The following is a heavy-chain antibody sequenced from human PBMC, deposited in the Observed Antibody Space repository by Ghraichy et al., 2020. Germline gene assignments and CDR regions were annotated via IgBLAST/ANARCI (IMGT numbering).Heavy chain of an antibody. V-gene: IGHV3-33*01. CDR2: IRFDGNKK. CDR1: GFYFSTYG. CDR3: ARGLRNTSDWGGYHSGLDV. J-gene: IGHJ6*02. Sequence: GGSLRLSCAASGFYFSTYGMHWVRQAPGKGLEWVAVIRFDGNKKYYGDAVMGQITVSRDNSKKTMYLQMDRVRVEDTAVYYCARGLRNTSDWGGYHSGLDVWGQGATVTVSS. D-gene: IGHD7-27*01.